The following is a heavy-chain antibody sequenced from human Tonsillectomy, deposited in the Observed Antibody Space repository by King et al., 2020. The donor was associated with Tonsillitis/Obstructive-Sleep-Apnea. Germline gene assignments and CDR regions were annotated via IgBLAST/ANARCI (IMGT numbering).Heavy chain of an antibody. Sequence: EVQMVESGGGLVQPGGSLRLSCAASGFTFSSYWMQWVRHAPGKGLVWVSRINSDGSSTSYADSVKGRFTISRDNAKNSLYLQMNRLRAEDTAVYDCARERASYYYESSGSPYYYYYGMDVWGQGTTVTVSS. CDR2: INSDGSST. D-gene: IGHD3-22*01. J-gene: IGHJ6*02. CDR3: ARERASYYYESSGSPYYYYYGMDV. CDR1: GFTFSSYW. V-gene: IGHV3-74*01.